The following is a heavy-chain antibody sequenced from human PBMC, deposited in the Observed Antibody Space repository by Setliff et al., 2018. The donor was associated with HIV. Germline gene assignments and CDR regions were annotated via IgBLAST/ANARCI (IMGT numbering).Heavy chain of an antibody. CDR1: GFTFSSYS. CDR2: ISSSSSYI. CDR3: AREDRSAAGTLFDY. D-gene: IGHD6-13*01. Sequence: GGSLRLSCAASGFTFSSYSMNWVRQAPGKGLEWVSSISSSSSYIYYADSVKGRFTISRDNAKNSLYLQMNSLRAEDTAVYYCAREDRSAAGTLFDYWGQGTLVTVSS. V-gene: IGHV3-21*01. J-gene: IGHJ4*02.